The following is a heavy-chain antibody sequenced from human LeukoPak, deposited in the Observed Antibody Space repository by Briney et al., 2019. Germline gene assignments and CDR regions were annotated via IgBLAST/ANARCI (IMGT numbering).Heavy chain of an antibody. D-gene: IGHD1-7*01. CDR1: GGSFSGYY. J-gene: IGHJ4*02. CDR3: ARGGYGTMELDY. Sequence: PSETLSLTCAVYGGSFSGYYWSWIRQPPGKGLEWIGEINHSGSTNYNPSLKSRVTISVDTSKNQFSLKLSSVTAADTAVYYCARGGYGTMELDYWGQGTLVTVSS. CDR2: INHSGST. V-gene: IGHV4-34*01.